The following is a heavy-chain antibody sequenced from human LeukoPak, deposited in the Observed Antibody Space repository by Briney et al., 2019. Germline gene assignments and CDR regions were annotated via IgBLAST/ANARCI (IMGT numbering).Heavy chain of an antibody. Sequence: GGSLRLSCAASGFTFSSYSMNWVRQAPGKGLEWVANIKQDGSEKYYVNSVKGRFTISRDNAKNSLYLQMNSLRAEDTAVYYCARDRRYDNYFDYWGQGTLVTVSS. CDR1: GFTFSSYS. J-gene: IGHJ4*02. CDR3: ARDRRYDNYFDY. CDR2: IKQDGSEK. V-gene: IGHV3-7*01. D-gene: IGHD5-12*01.